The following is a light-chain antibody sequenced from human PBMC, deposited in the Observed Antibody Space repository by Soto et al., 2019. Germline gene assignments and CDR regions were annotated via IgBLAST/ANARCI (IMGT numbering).Light chain of an antibody. CDR3: QQYNTYYS. V-gene: IGKV1-5*01. Sequence: DIQMTQSPSTLSASVGDRVTITCRASQSFSRWLAWYQQKPGKGPKLLIYDASSLESGVPSRLSGSGSGTEFPLIINSLQHDDFATYYCQQYNTYYSFGQGTKLEIK. CDR2: DAS. J-gene: IGKJ2*03. CDR1: QSFSRW.